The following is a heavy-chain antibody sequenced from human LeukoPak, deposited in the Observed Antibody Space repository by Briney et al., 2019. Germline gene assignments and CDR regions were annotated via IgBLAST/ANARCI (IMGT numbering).Heavy chain of an antibody. CDR2: ISFSSTTI. CDR1: GFSFDTYS. CDR3: ARVPHDYSDYVAY. J-gene: IGHJ4*02. D-gene: IGHD4-11*01. Sequence: GGSLRLSCAASGFSFDTYSMNWFRQAPGKGQEWVAYISFSSTTIFYADFVKGRFTISRDNAQNSLYLQMSSLRAEDTAVYYCARVPHDYSDYVAYWGQGTLVTVSS. V-gene: IGHV3-48*04.